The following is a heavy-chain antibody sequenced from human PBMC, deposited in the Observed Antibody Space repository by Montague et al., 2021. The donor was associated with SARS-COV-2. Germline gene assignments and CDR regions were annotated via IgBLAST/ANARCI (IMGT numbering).Heavy chain of an antibody. V-gene: IGHV4-61*02. J-gene: IGHJ6*02. CDR1: GGSIRSGSYY. D-gene: IGHD4-17*01. CDR2: IYSSGST. Sequence: TLSLTCTVSGGSIRSGSYYWSWIRQPAGKGLEWIGRIYSSGSTNYNPSLKSRVTMSVDTSKNQFSLKVSSVTAAGTAVYYCARDYGDYSYYYGLDVWGQGTTVTVPS. CDR3: ARDYGDYSYYYGLDV.